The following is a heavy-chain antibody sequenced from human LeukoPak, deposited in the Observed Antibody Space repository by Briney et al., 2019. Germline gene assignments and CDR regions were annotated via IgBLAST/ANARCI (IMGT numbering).Heavy chain of an antibody. Sequence: GASVKVSCKVSGYTLTEVSMHWVRQAPGKGLECMGGFDPEDGETIYAQKFQGRVTMTEDTSTDTAYMELSSLRSEDTAVYYCATGEYFDWLVFDYWGQGTLVTVSS. J-gene: IGHJ4*02. D-gene: IGHD3-9*01. CDR3: ATGEYFDWLVFDY. V-gene: IGHV1-24*01. CDR2: FDPEDGET. CDR1: GYTLTEVS.